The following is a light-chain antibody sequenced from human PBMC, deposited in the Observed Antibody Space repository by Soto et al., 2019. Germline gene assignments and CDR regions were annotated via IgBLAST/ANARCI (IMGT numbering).Light chain of an antibody. J-gene: IGKJ1*01. CDR1: QSISSTY. V-gene: IGKV3-20*01. CDR2: DAS. CDR3: QHYDSARWT. Sequence: VFTQSPCTLSLSPGERATLSCRASQSISSTYLTWYHQKPGQAPRLLIYDASRRATGIPDRFSGSGSGTDFSLTISRLEPEDFAVYYCQHYDSARWTFGLGTKVDI.